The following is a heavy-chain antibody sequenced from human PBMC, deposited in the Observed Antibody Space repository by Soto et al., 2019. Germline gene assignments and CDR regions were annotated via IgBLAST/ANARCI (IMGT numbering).Heavy chain of an antibody. Sequence: ASVQVSCKASGYTFTSYAMHWVRQAPGQRLEWIGWINAGNGNTKYSQMFQGRVTITRDTSASTAYMELSSLRSEDTAVYYCAREEVHRIAARHYYYYGMDVWGQGTTVTVSS. CDR3: AREEVHRIAARHYYYYGMDV. J-gene: IGHJ6*02. D-gene: IGHD6-6*01. V-gene: IGHV1-3*01. CDR1: GYTFTSYA. CDR2: INAGNGNT.